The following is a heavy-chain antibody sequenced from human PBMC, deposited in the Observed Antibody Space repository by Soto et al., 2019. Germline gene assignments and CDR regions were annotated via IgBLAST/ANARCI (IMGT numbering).Heavy chain of an antibody. CDR3: GRDYRGPSLEYYGMDV. D-gene: IGHD3-16*01. Sequence: ASVKVSCKASGGTFSSYAISWVRQAPGQGLEWMGGFIPIFGTANYAQKVQGRVTITADEPTRTAYMELSSLRSEDTAVYYCGRDYRGPSLEYYGMDVWGQGTTVTVSS. CDR2: FIPIFGTA. CDR1: GGTFSSYA. V-gene: IGHV1-69*13. J-gene: IGHJ6*02.